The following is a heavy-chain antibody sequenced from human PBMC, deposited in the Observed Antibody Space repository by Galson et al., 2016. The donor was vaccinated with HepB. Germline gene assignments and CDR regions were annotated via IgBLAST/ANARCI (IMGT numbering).Heavy chain of an antibody. CDR2: IYYSGTT. J-gene: IGHJ4*02. Sequence: SETLSLTCTVSGDSISSSYWSWIRQPPGKGLEWIGYIYYSGTTRYNPSLKSRVTISVDTSKNQFSLRLSSVTAADTAVYYCARWPSLFQYYFDSWGQGTLVTVSS. V-gene: IGHV4-59*01. CDR1: GDSISSSY. CDR3: ARWPSLFQYYFDS. D-gene: IGHD5-12*01.